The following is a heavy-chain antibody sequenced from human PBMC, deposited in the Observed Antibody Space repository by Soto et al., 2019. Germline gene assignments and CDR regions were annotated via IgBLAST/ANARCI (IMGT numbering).Heavy chain of an antibody. V-gene: IGHV1-18*01. Sequence: QVQLVQSGAEVKKPGASVKVSCKASGYTFTSYGISWVRQAPGQGLEWMGWISAYNGNTNYAQKLQGRVTMTTDTSTSTAYMELRSLRSDDTAVYYWARQGNPMITFGGVTFDYWGQGTLVTVSS. CDR2: ISAYNGNT. D-gene: IGHD3-16*01. CDR3: ARQGNPMITFGGVTFDY. J-gene: IGHJ4*02. CDR1: GYTFTSYG.